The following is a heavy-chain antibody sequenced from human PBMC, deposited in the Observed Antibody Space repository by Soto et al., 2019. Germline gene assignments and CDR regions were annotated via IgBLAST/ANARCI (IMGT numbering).Heavy chain of an antibody. D-gene: IGHD1-1*01. J-gene: IGHJ4*02. Sequence: EVQLVESGGGLVQTGGSLRLSCVTSGLTFSTYWMSWVRQAPGKGLEWVANINQDGSAKYYLDSVKGRFTISRDNAENSLYLQMNSLRAEDPAVYYCARDVWSWKASIFEYWGRGNLVTVSS. CDR3: ARDVWSWKASIFEY. V-gene: IGHV3-7*01. CDR2: INQDGSAK. CDR1: GLTFSTYW.